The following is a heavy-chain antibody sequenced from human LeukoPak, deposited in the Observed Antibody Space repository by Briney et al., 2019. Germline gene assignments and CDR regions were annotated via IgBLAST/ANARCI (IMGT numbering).Heavy chain of an antibody. CDR3: ATVVSWFDP. J-gene: IGHJ5*02. Sequence: GASVKVSCEASGGTFSSYAISWVRQAPGQGLEWMGRIIPILGIANYAQKFQGRVTITADKSTSTAYMELSSLRSEDTAVYYCATVVSWFDPWGQGTLVTVSS. V-gene: IGHV1-69*04. CDR2: IIPILGIA. CDR1: GGTFSSYA. D-gene: IGHD4-23*01.